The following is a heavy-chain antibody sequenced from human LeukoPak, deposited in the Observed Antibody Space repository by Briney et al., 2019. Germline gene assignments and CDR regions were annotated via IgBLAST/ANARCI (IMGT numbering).Heavy chain of an antibody. CDR1: GFTFSSYG. CDR3: AKDSDYDFWSGYYITPRPLDY. D-gene: IGHD3-3*01. J-gene: IGHJ4*02. V-gene: IGHV3-30*18. CDR2: ISYDGSNK. Sequence: GGSLRLSCAASGFTFSSYGMHWVRQAPGKGLEWVAVISYDGSNKYYADSVKGRFTISRDNSKKTLYLQMNSLRAEDTAVYYCAKDSDYDFWSGYYITPRPLDYWGQGTLVTVS.